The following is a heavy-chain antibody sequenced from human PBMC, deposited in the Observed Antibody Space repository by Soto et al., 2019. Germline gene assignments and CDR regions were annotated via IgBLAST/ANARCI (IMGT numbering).Heavy chain of an antibody. V-gene: IGHV1-24*01. CDR1: GYTLTELS. J-gene: IGHJ4*02. Sequence: ASVKVSCKVSGYTLTELSMHWVRQAPGKGLEWMGGFDPEDGETIYAQKFRGRVTMTEDTSTDTAYMELSSLRSEDTAVYYCAKEVAAAGGVDYWGQGTLVTVSS. CDR2: FDPEDGET. D-gene: IGHD6-13*01. CDR3: AKEVAAAGGVDY.